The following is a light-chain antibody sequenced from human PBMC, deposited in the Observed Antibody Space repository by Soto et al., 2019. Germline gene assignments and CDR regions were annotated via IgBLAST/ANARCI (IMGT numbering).Light chain of an antibody. CDR2: GAS. V-gene: IGKV3-20*01. CDR1: QSIPSNY. Sequence: IVLTQSPGGLAWSPGGSATGPSTAGQSIPSNYLAWYQQKPGQAPRLRIYGASNTATGTPDRSSGSGSETGFTLTIRRLEPDDFAVYLCQHEGACGPGTKVDIK. J-gene: IGKJ3*01. CDR3: QHEGA.